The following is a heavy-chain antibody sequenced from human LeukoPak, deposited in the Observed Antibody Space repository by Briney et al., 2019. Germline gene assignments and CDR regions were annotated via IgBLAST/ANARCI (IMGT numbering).Heavy chain of an antibody. D-gene: IGHD4-17*01. V-gene: IGHV7-4-1*02. CDR2: INTNTGNP. Sequence: ASVKVSCKASGYTFTSYGISWVRQAPGQGLEWMGWINTNTGNPTYAQGFTGRFVFSLDTSVSTAYPQISSLKAEDTAVYYCARFRYGDPDAFDIWGQGTMVTVSS. J-gene: IGHJ3*02. CDR3: ARFRYGDPDAFDI. CDR1: GYTFTSYG.